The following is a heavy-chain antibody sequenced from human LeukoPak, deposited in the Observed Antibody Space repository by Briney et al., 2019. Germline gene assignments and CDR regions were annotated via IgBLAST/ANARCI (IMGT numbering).Heavy chain of an antibody. CDR1: GFTFSDYY. CDR2: ISYDGSNK. V-gene: IGHV3-30-3*01. Sequence: GGSLRLSCAASGFTFSDYYMSWIRQAPGKGLEWVAVISYDGSNKYYADSVKGRFTISRDNSKNTLYLQMNSLRAEDTAVYYCARDRAYSGSYPDYRGQGTLVTVSS. D-gene: IGHD1-26*01. CDR3: ARDRAYSGSYPDY. J-gene: IGHJ4*02.